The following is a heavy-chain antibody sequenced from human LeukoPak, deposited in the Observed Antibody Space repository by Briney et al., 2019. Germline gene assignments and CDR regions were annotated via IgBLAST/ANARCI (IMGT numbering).Heavy chain of an antibody. CDR3: TSFLKT. CDR1: GFTFSNYE. Sequence: PGGSLRLSCAASGFTFSNYEMNWVRQAPGKGLEWVSYISSSGSTIRYADSVKGRLTISRDNAKSSVYLQMNSLRAEDTAIYYCTSFLKTWGQGTLVTVSS. V-gene: IGHV3-48*03. J-gene: IGHJ4*02. CDR2: ISSSGSTI.